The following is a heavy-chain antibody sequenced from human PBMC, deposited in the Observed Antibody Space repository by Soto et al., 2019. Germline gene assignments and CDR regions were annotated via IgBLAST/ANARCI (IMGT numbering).Heavy chain of an antibody. CDR1: GVTFSSYG. CDR2: IWYDGSNK. D-gene: IGHD3-16*02. V-gene: IGHV3-33*01. CDR3: AREINPYEYIWGSYRDFDY. J-gene: IGHJ4*02. Sequence: QVQLVESGGGVVQPGRSLRLSCAASGVTFSSYGMHWVRQAPGKGLAWVAVIWYDGSNKYYADSVKGRFTISRDNSKNTLYLQMNSLRAEDTAVYYCAREINPYEYIWGSYRDFDYWGQGTLVTVSS.